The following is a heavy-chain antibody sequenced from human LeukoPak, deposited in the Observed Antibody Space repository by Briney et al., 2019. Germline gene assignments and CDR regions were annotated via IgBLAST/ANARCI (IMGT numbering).Heavy chain of an antibody. D-gene: IGHD3-9*01. CDR1: GFTFSSYS. CDR3: ARFYYDILFYYGMDV. V-gene: IGHV3-48*04. J-gene: IGHJ6*02. CDR2: ISSSSSTI. Sequence: GGSLRLSCAASGFTFSSYSMNWVRQAPGKGLEWVSYISSSSSTIYYADSVKGRFTISRDNAKSSLYLQMNSLRAEDTAVYYCARFYYDILFYYGMDVWGQGTTVTVSS.